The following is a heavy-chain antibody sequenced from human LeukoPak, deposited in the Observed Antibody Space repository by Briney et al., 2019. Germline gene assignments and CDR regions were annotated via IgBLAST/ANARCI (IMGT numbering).Heavy chain of an antibody. V-gene: IGHV4-34*01. Sequence: PSETLSLTCAVYGGSFSGYYWSWIRQPPGKGLEWIGSIYYSGSTYYNPSLKSRVTISVDTSKNQFSLKLSSVTAADTAVYYCARDLGGAYSGYDWGAFDIWGQGTMVTVSS. CDR3: ARDLGGAYSGYDWGAFDI. J-gene: IGHJ3*02. D-gene: IGHD5-12*01. CDR2: IYYSGST. CDR1: GGSFSGYY.